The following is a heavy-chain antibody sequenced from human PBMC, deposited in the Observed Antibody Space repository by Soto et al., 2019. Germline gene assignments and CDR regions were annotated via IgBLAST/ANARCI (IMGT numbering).Heavy chain of an antibody. CDR1: GYTFTRNG. D-gene: IGHD3-22*01. J-gene: IGHJ6*02. CDR3: VKDRDSNSWPSRDV. Sequence: GASVKVSCKTSGYTFTRNGISWVRQTPGQGLEWMGWISPKSGSIKYAQKFQGRVIMTTDTCTSTAYMEVRSLRSDDTAVYYCVKDRDSNSWPSRDVWGPGTTVTVSS. V-gene: IGHV1-18*01. CDR2: ISPKSGSI.